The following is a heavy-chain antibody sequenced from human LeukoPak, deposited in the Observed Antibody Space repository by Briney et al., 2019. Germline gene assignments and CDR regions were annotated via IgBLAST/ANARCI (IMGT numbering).Heavy chain of an antibody. CDR3: ARGFHYDFWSGSYYFDY. CDR2: ITNKPKSYNT. V-gene: IGHV3-72*01. Sequence: GGSLRLSCAASGFTFSDHYMDWVRQAPGKGLEWVGRITNKPKSYNTEYAASVKGRFAISRDDSKNSLYLQMNSLKTEDTAVYYCARGFHYDFWSGSYYFDYWGQGTLVTVSS. J-gene: IGHJ4*02. CDR1: GFTFSDHY. D-gene: IGHD3-3*01.